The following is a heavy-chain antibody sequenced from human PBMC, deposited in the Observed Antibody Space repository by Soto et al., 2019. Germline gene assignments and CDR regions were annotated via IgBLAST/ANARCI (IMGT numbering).Heavy chain of an antibody. CDR2: IKSRTENETT. J-gene: IGHJ4*02. V-gene: IGHV3-15*01. CDR3: VTVLPHANSWFDY. CDR1: GFTFSNVW. D-gene: IGHD2-2*01. Sequence: GHLVESGGGFVKPGGSLTLSCAASGFTFSNVWLSWVRQGPGKGLEWLGRIKSRTENETTDYASPARGRFIISRDDSKNMLYLQLNSLKSEDTGXXXXVTVLPHANSWFDYWGQGTPVTVSS.